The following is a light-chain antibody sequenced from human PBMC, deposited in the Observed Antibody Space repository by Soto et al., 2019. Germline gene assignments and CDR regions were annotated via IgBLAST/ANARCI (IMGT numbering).Light chain of an antibody. J-gene: IGKJ2*01. Sequence: IVMTQSPATLSVSPGERATLSCRASQSVSSNLAWYQQKPGQAPRLLIFGASIRATGVPARFSAGGSGTEFTLTISSLQSEDFAIYYCPQYNDWPTYTFGQGTNLEIK. V-gene: IGKV3-15*01. CDR3: PQYNDWPTYT. CDR2: GAS. CDR1: QSVSSN.